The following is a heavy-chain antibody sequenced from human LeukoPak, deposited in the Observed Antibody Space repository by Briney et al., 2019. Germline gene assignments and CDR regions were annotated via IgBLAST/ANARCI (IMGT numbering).Heavy chain of an antibody. CDR1: GFTFSSYS. CDR3: AKSRSDYYDSSGYSGAFDI. CDR2: ISSNGGST. V-gene: IGHV3-64*01. D-gene: IGHD3-22*01. Sequence: PGGSLRLSCAASGFTFSSYSMHWVRQAPGKGLEYVPAISSNGGSTYYANSVKGRFAISRDNSKNTLYLQMGSLRAEDMAVYYSAKSRSDYYDSSGYSGAFDIWGQGTMVTVSS. J-gene: IGHJ3*02.